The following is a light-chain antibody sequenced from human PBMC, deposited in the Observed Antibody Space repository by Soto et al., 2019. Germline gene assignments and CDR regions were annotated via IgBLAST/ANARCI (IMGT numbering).Light chain of an antibody. V-gene: IGLV2-14*01. CDR2: EVS. CDR3: SSYRSSSSWV. Sequence: QSALTQPASVSGSPGQSITISCTGTSSDVGGYNYVSWYQHHPGKAPKLMIYEVSNRPSGVSNRFPGSNSGNTASLTISRLHAEEAVDYYCSSYRSSSSWVFGGGTKVTV. CDR1: SSDVGGYNY. J-gene: IGLJ3*02.